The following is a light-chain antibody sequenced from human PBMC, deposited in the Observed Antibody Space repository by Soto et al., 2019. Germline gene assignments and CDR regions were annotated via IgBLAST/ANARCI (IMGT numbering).Light chain of an antibody. CDR1: QSVNSNF. J-gene: IGKJ4*01. Sequence: EIVLTQSPGTLSLSPGERATLSCRASQSVNSNFLAWYQQKPGQPPRLLIYGASSRATGIPDRFSGSGSGTDFTLTISRLEPEDFAVYYCQQYGSVLGLTFGGGTKVQIK. CDR3: QQYGSVLGLT. CDR2: GAS. V-gene: IGKV3-20*01.